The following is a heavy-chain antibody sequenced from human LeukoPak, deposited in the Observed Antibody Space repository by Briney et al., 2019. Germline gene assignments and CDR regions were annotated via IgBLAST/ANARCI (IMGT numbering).Heavy chain of an antibody. CDR2: IYYSGST. CDR1: GGSISSSSYY. D-gene: IGHD3-10*01. Sequence: SSETLSLTCTVSGGSISSSSYYWGWIRQPPGKGLEWIGSIYYSGSTYYNPSLKSRVTISVDTSKNQFSLKLSSVTAADTAVYYCARRGGSVYYYMDVWGKGTTVTISS. J-gene: IGHJ6*03. CDR3: ARRGGSVYYYMDV. V-gene: IGHV4-39*01.